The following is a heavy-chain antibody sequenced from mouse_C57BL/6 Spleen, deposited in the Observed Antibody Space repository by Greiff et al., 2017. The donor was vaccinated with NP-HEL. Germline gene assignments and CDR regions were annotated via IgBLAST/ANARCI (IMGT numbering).Heavy chain of an antibody. CDR3: ARYKGSFDY. CDR1: GFTFTDYY. CDR2: IRNKANGYTT. D-gene: IGHD1-1*01. Sequence: EVKLQESGGGLVQPGGSLSLSCAASGFTFTDYYMSWVRQPPGKALEWLGFIRNKANGYTTEYSASMKGRFTISRDNSQSILYLQMNALRAEDSATYYCARYKGSFDYWGQGTTLTVSS. J-gene: IGHJ2*01. V-gene: IGHV7-3*01.